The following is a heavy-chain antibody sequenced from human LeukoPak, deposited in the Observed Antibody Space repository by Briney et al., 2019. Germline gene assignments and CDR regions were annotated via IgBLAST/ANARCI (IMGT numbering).Heavy chain of an antibody. J-gene: IGHJ3*02. CDR1: GYTFTGYY. CDR3: ATPSCSSGWKYAFDI. D-gene: IGHD6-19*01. Sequence: ASVTVSCKASGYTFTGYYMHWVRQAPGQGLEWMGWINPNSGGTNYAQKFQGRVTMTRDTSISTAYMELSRLRSDDTAVYYCATPSCSSGWKYAFDIWGQGTMVTVSS. V-gene: IGHV1-2*02. CDR2: INPNSGGT.